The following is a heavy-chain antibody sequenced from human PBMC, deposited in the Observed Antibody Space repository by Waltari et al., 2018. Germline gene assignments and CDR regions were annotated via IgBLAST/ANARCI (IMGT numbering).Heavy chain of an antibody. V-gene: IGHV3-9*01. CDR1: GFMFEDAA. D-gene: IGHD3-3*01. Sequence: EVQLVESGGGLVQPGQSLRLSCVASGFMFEDAAVHWGRQVPGKGLEWLSGISWNSNNIVYADSVKGRFTISRDNAENSLYLLMNNLRAEDTALYYCVRDAFGNTIGGVFDYWGQGTLLTVSS. J-gene: IGHJ4*02. CDR2: ISWNSNNI. CDR3: VRDAFGNTIGGVFDY.